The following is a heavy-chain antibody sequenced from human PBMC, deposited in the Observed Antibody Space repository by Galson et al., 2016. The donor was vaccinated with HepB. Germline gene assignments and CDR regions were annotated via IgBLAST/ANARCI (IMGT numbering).Heavy chain of an antibody. V-gene: IGHV3-43D*03. CDR2: ITWDGGDS. CDR3: VKGMGRH. CDR1: GFTFDDYA. Sequence: SLRLSCAASGFTFDDYAMHWVRQAPGKGLEWVSLITWDGGDSYYADSVKGRFTISRDNNKNSLYLQMNSLRVEDTALYYCVKGMGRHRGQGTLVTVSS. D-gene: IGHD1-26*01. J-gene: IGHJ4*02.